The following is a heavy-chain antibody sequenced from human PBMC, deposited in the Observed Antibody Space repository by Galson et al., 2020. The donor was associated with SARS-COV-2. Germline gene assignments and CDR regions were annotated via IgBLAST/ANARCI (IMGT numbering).Heavy chain of an antibody. J-gene: IGHJ3*02. CDR1: GFTFSSYS. CDR3: AMDDSGGWSHDAVDI. Sequence: GASLKLSCAASGFTFSSYSMNWVRQAPGKGLEWVSSISSSSSYIYYADSLKGRFTISRDNAKNSLYLQMNSLRAEDTAVYYCAMDDSGGWSHDAVDIWGQGTMVTVSS. CDR2: ISSSSSYI. V-gene: IGHV3-21*01. D-gene: IGHD6-19*01.